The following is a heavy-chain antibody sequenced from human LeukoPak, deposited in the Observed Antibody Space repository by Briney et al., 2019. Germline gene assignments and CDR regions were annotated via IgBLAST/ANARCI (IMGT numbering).Heavy chain of an antibody. CDR1: GGSFSGYY. V-gene: IGHV4-34*01. D-gene: IGHD2-2*01. Sequence: SETLSLTCAVYGGSFSGYYWSWIRQPPGKGLEWIGEINHSGSTDYNPSLKSRVTISVGTSKNQFSLKLSSVSAADTAVYYCARGRDCSSTSCSTLFDYWGQGTLVTVSS. CDR2: INHSGST. CDR3: ARGRDCSSTSCSTLFDY. J-gene: IGHJ4*02.